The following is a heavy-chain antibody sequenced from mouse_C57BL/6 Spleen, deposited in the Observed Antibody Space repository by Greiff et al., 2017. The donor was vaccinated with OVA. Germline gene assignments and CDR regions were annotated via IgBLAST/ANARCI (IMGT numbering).Heavy chain of an antibody. V-gene: IGHV7-3*01. CDR1: GFTFTDYY. Sequence: EVKLMESGGGLVQPGGSLSLSCAASGFTFTDYYMSWVRQPPGKALEWLGFIRNKANGYTTEYSASVKGRFTISRDNSQSILYLQMNALRAEDSATYYCARNRYYYGSSPWYFDVWGTGTTVTVSS. D-gene: IGHD1-1*01. CDR3: ARNRYYYGSSPWYFDV. J-gene: IGHJ1*03. CDR2: IRNKANGYTT.